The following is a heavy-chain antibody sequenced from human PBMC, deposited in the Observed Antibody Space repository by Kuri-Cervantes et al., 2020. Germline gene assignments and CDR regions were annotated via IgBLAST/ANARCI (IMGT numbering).Heavy chain of an antibody. Sequence: ASVKVSCKASGYTFTSYCMHWVRQAPGQGLEWMGIINPSGGSTNYAQKFQGRVTMTRDTSTSTVYMELRSLRSDDTAVYYCARDGVGADAFDIWGQGTMVTVSS. CDR1: GYTFTSYC. D-gene: IGHD1-26*01. J-gene: IGHJ3*02. CDR3: ARDGVGADAFDI. V-gene: IGHV1-46*01. CDR2: INPSGGST.